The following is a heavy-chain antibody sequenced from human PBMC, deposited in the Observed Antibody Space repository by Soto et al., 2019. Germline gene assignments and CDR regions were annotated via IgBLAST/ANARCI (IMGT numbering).Heavy chain of an antibody. D-gene: IGHD2-15*01. Sequence: GGSLRLSCAASGFTFSSYGIHWVRQAPGKGLEWVAVIWYDGSNKYYADSVKGRFTISRDNSKNTLYLQMNSLRAEDTAVYYCARDGWRSYLDYWGQGTLVTVSS. CDR2: IWYDGSNK. J-gene: IGHJ4*02. V-gene: IGHV3-33*01. CDR3: ARDGWRSYLDY. CDR1: GFTFSSYG.